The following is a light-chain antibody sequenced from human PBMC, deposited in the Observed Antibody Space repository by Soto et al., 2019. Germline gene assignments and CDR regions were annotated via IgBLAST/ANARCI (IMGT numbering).Light chain of an antibody. Sequence: QSVLTQPPSVSGAPGQRVTISCTGSSSNIGAGYDVHWYQQLPGTAPKLLIYGNSNRPSGVPDRFSGSKSGTSASRAITGLQAEDEADYYCQSYDSSLSGRVVFGGGTKLTVL. CDR2: GNS. CDR3: QSYDSSLSGRVV. CDR1: SSNIGAGYD. V-gene: IGLV1-40*01. J-gene: IGLJ2*01.